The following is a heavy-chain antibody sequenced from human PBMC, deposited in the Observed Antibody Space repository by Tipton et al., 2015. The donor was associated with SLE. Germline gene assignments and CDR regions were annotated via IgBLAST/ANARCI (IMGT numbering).Heavy chain of an antibody. CDR2: IIPILGIA. CDR3: AGDLANGWYPGY. CDR1: GGTFSSYA. D-gene: IGHD2-15*01. J-gene: IGHJ4*02. V-gene: IGHV1-69*10. Sequence: QSGPEVKKPGSSVKVSCKASGGTFSSYAICWVRQAPGQGLEWMGGIIPILGIANYAQKFQGRVPITADKSTSTAYMELSSLGSEDTAVYYCAGDLANGWYPGYWGQGTLVTVSS.